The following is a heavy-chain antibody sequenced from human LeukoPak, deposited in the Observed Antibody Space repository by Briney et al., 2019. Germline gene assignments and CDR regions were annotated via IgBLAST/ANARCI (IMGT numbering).Heavy chain of an antibody. D-gene: IGHD6-13*01. J-gene: IGHJ6*03. V-gene: IGHV3-30*02. CDR2: IRYDGSNK. CDR1: GFIFSTYS. Sequence: GGSLRLSCAASGFIFSTYSMTWVRQTPGKGLEWVAFIRYDGSNKYYADSVKGRFTISRDNSKNTLYLQMNSLIAEDTAVYYCAKIVARSSSWDYYYMDVWGKGTTVTISS. CDR3: AKIVARSSSWDYYYMDV.